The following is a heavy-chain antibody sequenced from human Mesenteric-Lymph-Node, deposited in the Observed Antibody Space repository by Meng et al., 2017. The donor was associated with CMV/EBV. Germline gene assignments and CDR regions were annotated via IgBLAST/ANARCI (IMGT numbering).Heavy chain of an antibody. CDR1: GFTFSSYW. D-gene: IGHD2-2*01. J-gene: IGHJ4*02. CDR3: ARGWGYCSSTSCYLNDY. V-gene: IGHV3-7*01. Sequence: GGSLRLSCAASGFTFSSYWMSWVRQAPGKGLEWVANIKQDGSEKYYVDSVKGRFTISRDNAKNSLYLQMNSLRAEDTAVYYCARGWGYCSSTSCYLNDYWGQGTLVTVSS. CDR2: IKQDGSEK.